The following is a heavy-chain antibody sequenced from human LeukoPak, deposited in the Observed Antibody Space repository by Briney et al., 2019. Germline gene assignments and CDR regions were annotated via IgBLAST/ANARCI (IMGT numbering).Heavy chain of an antibody. Sequence: GGSLRLSCAASGFTFDDYGMSWVRQAPGKGLEWVSGINWNGGSTGYADSVKGRFTISRDNAKNSLYLQMNSLRAEDTALYYCAGVLTTVVTLGGDFDYWGQGTLVTASS. CDR2: INWNGGST. CDR3: AGVLTTVVTLGGDFDY. CDR1: GFTFDDYG. V-gene: IGHV3-20*04. J-gene: IGHJ4*02. D-gene: IGHD4-23*01.